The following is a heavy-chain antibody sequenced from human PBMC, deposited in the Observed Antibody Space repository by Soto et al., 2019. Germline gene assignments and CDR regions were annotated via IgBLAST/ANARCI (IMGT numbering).Heavy chain of an antibody. Sequence: ASVKVACNASGYTFTSYAMHWVRQAPGQRLEWMGWINAGNGNTKYSQKFQGRVTITRDTSASTAYMELSSLRSEDTAVYYCARGIAPYYFDYWGQGTLVTVSS. D-gene: IGHD6-13*01. J-gene: IGHJ4*02. CDR2: INAGNGNT. V-gene: IGHV1-3*01. CDR3: ARGIAPYYFDY. CDR1: GYTFTSYA.